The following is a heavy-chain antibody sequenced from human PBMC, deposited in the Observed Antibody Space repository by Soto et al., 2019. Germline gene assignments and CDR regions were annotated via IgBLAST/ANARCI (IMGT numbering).Heavy chain of an antibody. D-gene: IGHD3-10*01. J-gene: IGHJ4*02. CDR2: IYPGESDT. CDR3: GRGGTSPADFDY. CDR1: GYSFTNYW. Sequence: PVESLKISCKGSGYSFTNYWIGWVRQMHGKGLEWVGIIYPGESDTRYSPSFQVLVTISAVKSFSTAYLQGSSLKASDTAMYYCGRGGTSPADFDYWGQGTLVTVSS. V-gene: IGHV5-51*01.